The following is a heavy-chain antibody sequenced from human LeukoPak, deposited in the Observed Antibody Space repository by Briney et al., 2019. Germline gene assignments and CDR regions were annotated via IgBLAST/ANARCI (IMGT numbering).Heavy chain of an antibody. CDR3: ASGYSGNYYVVY. V-gene: IGHV1-69*05. Sequence: GASVKVSCKASGGTFSSYAISWVRQAPGQGLEWMGGIIPIFGTANYAQKFQGRVTITTDESTSTAYMELSSLRSEDTAVYYCASGYSGNYYVVYWGQGTLVTVSS. CDR1: GGTFSSYA. D-gene: IGHD5-12*01. CDR2: IIPIFGTA. J-gene: IGHJ4*02.